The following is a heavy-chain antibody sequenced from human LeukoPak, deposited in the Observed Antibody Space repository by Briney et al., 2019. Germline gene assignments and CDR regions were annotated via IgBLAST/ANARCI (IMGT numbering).Heavy chain of an antibody. V-gene: IGHV3-9*01. CDR3: AKELGYRVPVDY. CDR2: ISWNSGSI. J-gene: IGHJ4*02. CDR1: GFTFDDYA. D-gene: IGHD3-16*02. Sequence: GGSLRLSCAASGFTFDDYAMHWVRQAPGKGLEWVSGISWNSGSIGYADSVKGRFTISRDNAKNSLYLQMNSLRAEDTALYYCAKELGYRVPVDYWGQGTLVTVSS.